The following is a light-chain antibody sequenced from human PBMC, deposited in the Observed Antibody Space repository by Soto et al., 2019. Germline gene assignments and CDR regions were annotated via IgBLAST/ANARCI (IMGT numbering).Light chain of an antibody. V-gene: IGLV1-40*01. CDR1: SSNIGAGYY. Sequence: SVLPQPPSVSGSPGQRVTISCTGSSSNIGAGYYVHWVQQLPGTAPKLLIYGNNLRPSGVPDRFSASKSGTSASLDITGLQAEDEADFYCQSYDSSLSAHVFGTGTKVTVL. CDR3: QSYDSSLSAHV. J-gene: IGLJ1*01. CDR2: GNN.